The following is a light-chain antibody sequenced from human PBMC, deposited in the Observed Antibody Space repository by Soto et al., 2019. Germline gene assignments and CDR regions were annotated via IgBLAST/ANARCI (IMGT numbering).Light chain of an antibody. CDR1: QSISLS. J-gene: IGKJ1*01. CDR3: QQYNSYWT. V-gene: IGKV1-5*01. Sequence: IRMTLSPSTLSAIVGDRVTITCRASQSISLSLAWYQQKPGKAPDLLISDASNLERGVPSRFSGSGSGTEFTLTISSLQPDDFATYSCQQYNSYWTFGPVTKVDI. CDR2: DAS.